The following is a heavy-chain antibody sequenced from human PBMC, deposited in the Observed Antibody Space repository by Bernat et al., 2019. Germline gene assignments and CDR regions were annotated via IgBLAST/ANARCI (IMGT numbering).Heavy chain of an antibody. D-gene: IGHD6-13*01. V-gene: IGHV1-3*01. CDR1: GYTFTSYA. Sequence: QVQLVQSGAEVKKPGASVKVSCKASGYTFTSYAMHWVRQAPGQRLEWMGWINAGNGNTKYSQKFQGRVTITRDTSASTAYMELSSLRYEDTAVYYCARGDRFIAAAGLIDYWGQGTLVTVSS. CDR3: ARGDRFIAAAGLIDY. CDR2: INAGNGNT. J-gene: IGHJ4*02.